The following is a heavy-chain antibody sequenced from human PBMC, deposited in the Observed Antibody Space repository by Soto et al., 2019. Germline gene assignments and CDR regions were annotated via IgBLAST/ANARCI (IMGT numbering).Heavy chain of an antibody. Sequence: SETLSLTCTVSGGSISSYYWSWIRQPPGKGLEWIGYIYYSGSTNYNPSLKSRVTISVDTSKNQFSLKLSSVTAADTAVYYCARDPIVVVPAANGDYYYYYGMDVWGQGTTVTVSS. CDR1: GGSISSYY. J-gene: IGHJ6*02. V-gene: IGHV4-59*01. CDR2: IYYSGST. D-gene: IGHD2-2*01. CDR3: ARDPIVVVPAANGDYYYYYGMDV.